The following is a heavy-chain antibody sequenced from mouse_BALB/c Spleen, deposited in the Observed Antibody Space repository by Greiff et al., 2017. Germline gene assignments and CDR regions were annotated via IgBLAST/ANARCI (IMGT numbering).Heavy chain of an antibody. CDR1: GFTFSSYA. CDR3: ARELGPYYFDY. V-gene: IGHV5-9-4*01. D-gene: IGHD4-1*01. CDR2: ISSGGSYT. J-gene: IGHJ2*01. Sequence: EVKLVESGGGLVKPGGSLKLSCAASGFTFSSYAMSWVRQSPEKRLEWVAEISSGGSYTYYPDTVTGRFTISRDNAKNTLYLEMSSLRSEDTAMYYCARELGPYYFDYWGQGTTLTVSS.